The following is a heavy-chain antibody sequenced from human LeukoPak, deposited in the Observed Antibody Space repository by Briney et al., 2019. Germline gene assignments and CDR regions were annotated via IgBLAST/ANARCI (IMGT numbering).Heavy chain of an antibody. D-gene: IGHD2-15*01. CDR2: VYYSGST. CDR3: ARYFCSGGRCSHFDY. V-gene: IGHV4-59*08. CDR1: GGSISGYY. Sequence: SETLSLTCTVSGGSISGYYWTWIRQPPGKGLEWMGYVYYSGSTSYNPSLKSRVTMSVDTSKNQFSLKLSSVTAADTAVYYCARYFCSGGRCSHFDYWGQGTLVTVSA. J-gene: IGHJ4*02.